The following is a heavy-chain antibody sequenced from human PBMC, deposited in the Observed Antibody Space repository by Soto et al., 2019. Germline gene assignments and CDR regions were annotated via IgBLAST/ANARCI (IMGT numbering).Heavy chain of an antibody. CDR3: AKDEWYGGNSWYFDL. Sequence: QVQLVESGGGVVQPGRSLRLSCAASGFTFNSYGMHWVRQAPGKGLEWVAGISYAGSNKYYADSVKGRFTISRDNSKNTLYRRMNSLRAEDTAVYYCAKDEWYGGNSWYFDLWGRGTLVTVAS. J-gene: IGHJ2*01. V-gene: IGHV3-30*18. CDR1: GFTFNSYG. CDR2: ISYAGSNK. D-gene: IGHD2-21*01.